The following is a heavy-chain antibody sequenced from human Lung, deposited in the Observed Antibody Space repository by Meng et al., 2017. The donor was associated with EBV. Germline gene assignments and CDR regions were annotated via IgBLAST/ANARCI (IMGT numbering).Heavy chain of an antibody. J-gene: IGHJ4*02. CDR3: ARGKLSGYRYFDY. D-gene: IGHD3-3*01. Sequence: QVRYKQGVPGLFKPSRTLSHTGAVCGGAVSGYYWSWIRQPPGKGLEWIGEINHSGSTNYNPSLKSRVTISVDTSKNQFSLKLSSVTAADTAVYYCARGKLSGYRYFDYWGQGTLVTVSS. CDR1: GGAVSGYY. V-gene: IGHV4-34*01. CDR2: INHSGST.